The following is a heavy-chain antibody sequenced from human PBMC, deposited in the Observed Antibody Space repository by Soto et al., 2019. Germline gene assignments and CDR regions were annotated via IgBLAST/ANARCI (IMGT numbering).Heavy chain of an antibody. CDR2: IWYDGSNK. CDR3: ARGVFSPHSAGIFY. V-gene: IGHV3-33*01. Sequence: GGSLRLSCAASGFTFSSYGMHWVRQAPGKGLEWVAVIWYDGSNKYYADSVKGRFTISRDNSKNTLYLQMNSLRAEDTAVYYCARGVFSPHSAGIFYWGQGTLVTVSS. J-gene: IGHJ4*02. D-gene: IGHD6-13*01. CDR1: GFTFSSYG.